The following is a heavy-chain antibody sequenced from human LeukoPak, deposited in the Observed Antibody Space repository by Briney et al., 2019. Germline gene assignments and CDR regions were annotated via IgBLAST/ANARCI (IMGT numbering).Heavy chain of an antibody. J-gene: IGHJ6*03. CDR1: VGSISRSSYY. V-gene: IGHV4-39*07. Sequence: SETLSLTCTVSVGSISRSSYYWGWVRQPPGEGLEWIGSIYYSGSTYYNPSLKSRVTISVDPYKNQFSLKLRSVTAADTAVYYCARGQYSSSSMYRMDVWGKGTTVTVSS. D-gene: IGHD6-6*01. CDR2: IYYSGST. CDR3: ARGQYSSSSMYRMDV.